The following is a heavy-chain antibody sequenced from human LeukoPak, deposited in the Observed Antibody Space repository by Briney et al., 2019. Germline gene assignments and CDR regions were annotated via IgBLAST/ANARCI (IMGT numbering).Heavy chain of an antibody. CDR1: GGTFSSYA. CDR2: IIPIFGTA. D-gene: IGHD3-22*01. Sequence: ASVKVSCKASGGTFSSYAISWVRQAPGQGLEWMGGIIPIFGTANYAQKFQGRVTITADESTSTAYMELSSLKASDTAMYYCARTPDSSHFDYWGQGTLVTVSS. CDR3: ARTPDSSHFDY. J-gene: IGHJ4*02. V-gene: IGHV1-69*13.